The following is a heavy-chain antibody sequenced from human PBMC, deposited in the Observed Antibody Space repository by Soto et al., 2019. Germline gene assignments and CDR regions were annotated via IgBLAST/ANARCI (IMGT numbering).Heavy chain of an antibody. Sequence: EVQLVESGGGLVKLGGSLRLSCAASGFTFSSYSMTWVRQAPGKGREWVSSISSSTSYIYYADSVKGRFTISRDNAKNSLYLQMNSLRAEDTAVYYCAKDSKAYCGGDCYSDKWGQGTLVTVSS. J-gene: IGHJ4*02. CDR1: GFTFSSYS. V-gene: IGHV3-21*06. CDR3: AKDSKAYCGGDCYSDK. D-gene: IGHD2-21*02. CDR2: ISSSTSYI.